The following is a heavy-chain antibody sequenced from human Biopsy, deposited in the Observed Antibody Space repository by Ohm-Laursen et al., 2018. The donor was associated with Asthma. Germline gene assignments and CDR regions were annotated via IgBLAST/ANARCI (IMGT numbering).Heavy chain of an antibody. V-gene: IGHV3-9*01. CDR3: AKVRSDWVITESFDY. CDR2: ISWNSATI. CDR1: GFKFDEYT. J-gene: IGHJ4*02. Sequence: SLRLSCAASGFKFDEYTMHWVRQAPGKGLEWVSGISWNSATIGYADSVEGRFTISRDNAKNSVFLHMDSLRPEDTAFYYCAKVRSDWVITESFDYWGQGVLVTVSS. D-gene: IGHD3-22*01.